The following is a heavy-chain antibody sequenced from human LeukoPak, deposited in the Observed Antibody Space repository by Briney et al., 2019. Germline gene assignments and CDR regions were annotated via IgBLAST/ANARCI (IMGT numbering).Heavy chain of an antibody. CDR1: GYSISSGHY. V-gene: IGHV4-61*09. J-gene: IGHJ4*02. D-gene: IGHD3-22*01. CDR3: ARGILRDYYDSSGFYHRGGVGY. CDR2: IHTSGTM. Sequence: SETLSLTCSVSGYSISSGHYWGWIRQPAGRGLEWIGHIHTSGTMNYNASLKSRVRISVETSKNQFSLRLSSVTAADTAVYFCARGILRDYYDSSGFYHRGGVGYWGQGTLVTVSS.